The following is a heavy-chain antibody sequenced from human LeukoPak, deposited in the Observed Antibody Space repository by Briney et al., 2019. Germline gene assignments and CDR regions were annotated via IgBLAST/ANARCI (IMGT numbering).Heavy chain of an antibody. Sequence: SETLSLTCTVSGGSISGYYWSWILQPPGKGLEWIGYIYYSGSTNYNPSLKSRVTISVETSKNQFSLKLSSVTAADTAVYYCARRYCSGGSCPFDYWGQGTLVTVSS. CDR2: IYYSGST. CDR1: GGSISGYY. J-gene: IGHJ4*02. CDR3: ARRYCSGGSCPFDY. D-gene: IGHD2-15*01. V-gene: IGHV4-59*01.